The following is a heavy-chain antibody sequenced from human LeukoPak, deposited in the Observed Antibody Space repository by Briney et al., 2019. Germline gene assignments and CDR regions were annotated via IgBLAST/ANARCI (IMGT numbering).Heavy chain of an antibody. J-gene: IGHJ4*02. Sequence: GGSLRLSCAASGFTFSSYSMNWVRQAPGKGLEWVSSISSSSSYIYYADSVKGRLTISRDNAKNSLYLQMNSLRAEDTAVYYCARDSSGWYRFDYWGQGTLVTVSS. CDR3: ARDSSGWYRFDY. CDR2: ISSSSSYI. V-gene: IGHV3-21*01. D-gene: IGHD6-19*01. CDR1: GFTFSSYS.